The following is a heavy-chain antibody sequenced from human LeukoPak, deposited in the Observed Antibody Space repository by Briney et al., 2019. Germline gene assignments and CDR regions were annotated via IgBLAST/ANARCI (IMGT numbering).Heavy chain of an antibody. V-gene: IGHV3-23*01. J-gene: IGHJ4*02. Sequence: GGSLRLSCAASEFTFSSYNMNWVRQAPGKGLEWVSAISGSGGSTYYADSVKGRFTISRDNSKNTLYLQMNSLRVEDTAVYYCARGDLSGGTFYFDYWGQGTLVSVSS. CDR1: EFTFSSYN. D-gene: IGHD2-15*01. CDR3: ARGDLSGGTFYFDY. CDR2: ISGSGGST.